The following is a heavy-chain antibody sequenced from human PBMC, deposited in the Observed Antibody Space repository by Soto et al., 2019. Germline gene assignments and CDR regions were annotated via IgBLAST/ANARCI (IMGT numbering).Heavy chain of an antibody. CDR3: AKSPLRGLDQEGH. Sequence: VQLLESGGDLVQSGGSLRLSCVASGFTFSNHAMSWVRQAPGKGLEWVSTTGTSGRTRYYADTVKGRFTISRDNSRSTLFLQMNSLRVEDTAVYFCAKSPLRGLDQEGHWGPGTLVTVSS. J-gene: IGHJ4*02. CDR2: TGTSGRTR. D-gene: IGHD6-19*01. CDR1: GFTFSNHA. V-gene: IGHV3-23*01.